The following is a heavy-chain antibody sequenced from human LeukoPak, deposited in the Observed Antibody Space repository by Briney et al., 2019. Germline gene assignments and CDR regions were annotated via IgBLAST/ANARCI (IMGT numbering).Heavy chain of an antibody. CDR1: GFTFSSYA. Sequence: GGSLRLSCAASGFTFSSYAMSWVRQAPGNGLEWVSALSGSGGSTYYADSVKGRFTISRDNSKNTLYLQMNSLRAEDTAVYYCAISNYYGSGSFDYWGQGTLVTVSS. CDR3: AISNYYGSGSFDY. CDR2: LSGSGGST. J-gene: IGHJ4*02. V-gene: IGHV3-23*01. D-gene: IGHD3-10*01.